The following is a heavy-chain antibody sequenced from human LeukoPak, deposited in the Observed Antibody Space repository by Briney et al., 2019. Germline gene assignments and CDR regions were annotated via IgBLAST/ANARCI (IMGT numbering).Heavy chain of an antibody. CDR3: ARDFLECSRASCLNWFDP. Sequence: PSETLSLTCTVSGGSISSHFWTWIRQPPGKGLEWIGDIYYSGTTNYNPSLKSRVSISVDTSKNEFSLRLSSVTAADTAVYYCARDFLECSRASCLNWFDPWSQGTLVTVSS. CDR1: GGSISSHF. CDR2: IYYSGTT. V-gene: IGHV4-59*11. J-gene: IGHJ5*02. D-gene: IGHD2-2*01.